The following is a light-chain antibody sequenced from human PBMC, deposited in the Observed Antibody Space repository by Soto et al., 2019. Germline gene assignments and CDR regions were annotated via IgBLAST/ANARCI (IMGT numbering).Light chain of an antibody. Sequence: EMVMTQSPATLSVSPGERATLSCRASQSVSSNLAWYQQKPGQAPRLLIYGASTRATGIPARFSGSGSGTEFTHTISSLQSEDFAVYYCQQYNNWLITFGQGTRLEIK. J-gene: IGKJ5*01. CDR3: QQYNNWLIT. CDR2: GAS. V-gene: IGKV3-15*01. CDR1: QSVSSN.